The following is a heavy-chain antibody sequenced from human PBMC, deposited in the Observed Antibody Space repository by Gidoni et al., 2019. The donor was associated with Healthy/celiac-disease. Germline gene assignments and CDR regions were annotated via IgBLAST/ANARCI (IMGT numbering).Heavy chain of an antibody. CDR3: AKDSRAVGQPFDI. CDR1: GFTFSSYA. D-gene: IGHD6-19*01. CDR2: ISGSGGST. J-gene: IGHJ3*02. V-gene: IGHV3-23*01. Sequence: EVQLLESGGGLVQPGGSLRLSCAASGFTFSSYAMSWVRQAPGKGLGWVSAISGSGGSTYYADSVKGRFTISRDNSKNTLYLQMNSLRAEDTAVYYCAKDSRAVGQPFDIWGQGTMVTVSS.